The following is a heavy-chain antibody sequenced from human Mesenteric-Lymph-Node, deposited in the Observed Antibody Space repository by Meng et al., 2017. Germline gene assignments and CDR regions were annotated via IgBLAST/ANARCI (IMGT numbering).Heavy chain of an antibody. D-gene: IGHD5-12*01. Sequence: QVRVVDVWGGVGLPVVSLRLSFAASGFPFSSYAMHWVRQAPGKGLEWVAVISYDGSNKYYADSVKGRFTISRDNSKNTLYLQMNSLRAEDTAVYYCARSSYSGYDLPVDYWGQGTLVTVSS. CDR1: GFPFSSYA. CDR2: ISYDGSNK. V-gene: IGHV3-30*01. J-gene: IGHJ4*02. CDR3: ARSSYSGYDLPVDY.